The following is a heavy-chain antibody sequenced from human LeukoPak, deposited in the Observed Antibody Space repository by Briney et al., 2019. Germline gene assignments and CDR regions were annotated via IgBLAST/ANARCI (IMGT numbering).Heavy chain of an antibody. Sequence: PSETLSLTCAVSGGSVSSIDFSWSWIRQPPGKGLEWIGYIHHSGSTYYNPSLKSRVTISVDRSKTHFSLKLSSVTAAATAVYYWARGGVGASMDVWGQGTTVTVSS. V-gene: IGHV4-30-2*01. CDR3: ARGGVGASMDV. D-gene: IGHD1-26*01. CDR1: GGSVSSIDFS. J-gene: IGHJ6*02. CDR2: IHHSGST.